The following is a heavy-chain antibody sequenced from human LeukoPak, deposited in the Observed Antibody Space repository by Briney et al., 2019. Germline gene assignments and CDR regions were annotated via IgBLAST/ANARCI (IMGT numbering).Heavy chain of an antibody. Sequence: GGSLRLSCTASGLTFSTSGFNWVRQAPGKGLEWVASIGPTGSDRYHADSIKGRFTISRDNANNFLYLQMKSLRAEDTAVYYCATETNGRHYDYWGQGTLLTVSS. J-gene: IGHJ4*02. D-gene: IGHD1-14*01. CDR2: IGPTGSDR. V-gene: IGHV3-21*06. CDR3: ATETNGRHYDY. CDR1: GLTFSTSG.